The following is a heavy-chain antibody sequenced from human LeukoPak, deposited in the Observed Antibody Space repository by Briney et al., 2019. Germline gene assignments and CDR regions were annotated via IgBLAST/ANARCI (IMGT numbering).Heavy chain of an antibody. CDR1: GFTFSSYW. J-gene: IGHJ4*02. V-gene: IGHV3-7*03. CDR2: IKQDGSEK. Sequence: HSGGSLRLSCAASGFTFSSYWMSWVRQAPGKGLEWVANIKQDGSEKYYVDSVKGRFTISRDNANNSLFLQMNSLRAEDTAVYYCAKYGMVRGVIIGFDYWGQGTLVTVSS. D-gene: IGHD3-10*01. CDR3: AKYGMVRGVIIGFDY.